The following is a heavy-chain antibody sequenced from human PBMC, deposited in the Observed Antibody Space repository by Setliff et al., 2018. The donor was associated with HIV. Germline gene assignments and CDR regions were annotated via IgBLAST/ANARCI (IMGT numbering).Heavy chain of an antibody. Sequence: SETLSLTCTVSGGSISSGSYYWSWIRQPAGKGLEWIGRIYTSGSTNYNPSLKSRVTMSIDTSNNQISLRLSSVTAADTAMYYCVRDDYGYNGKGFDYWGPGTLVTVSS. CDR3: VRDDYGYNGKGFDY. CDR2: IYTSGST. D-gene: IGHD4-17*01. V-gene: IGHV4-61*02. CDR1: GGSISSGSYY. J-gene: IGHJ4*02.